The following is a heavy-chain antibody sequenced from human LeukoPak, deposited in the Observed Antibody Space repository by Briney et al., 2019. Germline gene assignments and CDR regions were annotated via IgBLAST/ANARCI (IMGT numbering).Heavy chain of an antibody. D-gene: IGHD1-26*01. CDR3: AKRGATRAFDI. V-gene: IGHV1-69*05. J-gene: IGHJ3*02. CDR2: VIPIFGTA. Sequence: SVKVSCKASGGTFSSYAISWVRQAPGQGLEWMGGVIPIFGTANYAQKFQGRVTLTTDESTSTAYLELSSLRSEDTAVYYCAKRGATRAFDIWGQGTIVTVSS. CDR1: GGTFSSYA.